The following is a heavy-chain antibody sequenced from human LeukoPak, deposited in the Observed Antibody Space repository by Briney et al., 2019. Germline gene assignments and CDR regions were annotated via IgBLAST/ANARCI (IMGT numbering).Heavy chain of an antibody. V-gene: IGHV5-51*01. D-gene: IGHD2-2*01. Sequence: GESLKISCECSGYTFTKYWIGWVRQLPGKGLEWMGIIHPGDSHTWYSPSFQGQVTISADKSISMAYLQWSSLKASDTAMYFCARQPGMTAKSWYFDLWGRGTLVTVSS. CDR1: GYTFTKYW. CDR2: IHPGDSHT. CDR3: ARQPGMTAKSWYFDL. J-gene: IGHJ2*01.